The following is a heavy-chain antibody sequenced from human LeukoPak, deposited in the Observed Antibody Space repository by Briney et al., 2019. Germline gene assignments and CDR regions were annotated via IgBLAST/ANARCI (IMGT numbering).Heavy chain of an antibody. CDR2: IYTSGST. Sequence: PSETLSHTCTVSGGSISSYYWSWIRQPAGKGLEWIGHIYTSGSTNYNPSLKSRVTMSVDTSKNQFSLKLSSVTAADTAVYYCAKITAAGSFDYWGQGTLVTVSS. J-gene: IGHJ4*02. CDR1: GGSISSYY. V-gene: IGHV4-4*07. CDR3: AKITAAGSFDY. D-gene: IGHD6-13*01.